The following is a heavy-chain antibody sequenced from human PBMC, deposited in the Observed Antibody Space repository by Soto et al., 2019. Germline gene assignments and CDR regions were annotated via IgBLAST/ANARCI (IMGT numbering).Heavy chain of an antibody. D-gene: IGHD6-6*01. Sequence: SETLSLTCTVSGGSISSYYWSWIRQPPGKGLEWIGYIYYSGSTNYNPSLKSRVTISVDTSKNQFSLKLSSVTAADTAVYYCASEQLGRPFDYWGQGTLVTVSS. J-gene: IGHJ4*02. CDR3: ASEQLGRPFDY. CDR1: GGSISSYY. CDR2: IYYSGST. V-gene: IGHV4-59*01.